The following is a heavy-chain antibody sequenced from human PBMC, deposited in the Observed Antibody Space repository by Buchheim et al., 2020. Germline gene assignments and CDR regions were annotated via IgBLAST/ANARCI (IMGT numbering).Heavy chain of an antibody. CDR1: GFTFSNYW. CDR2: INQDGSAY. CDR3: ARKRDR. Sequence: EVQLVESGGGLVQTGGSLRLSCAASGFTFSNYWMTWVRQAPGKGLEWVANINQDGSAYYYVASVRGRFTISRDNADISLYLQMNSLRGEDTAAYYCARKRDRWGQGTL. V-gene: IGHV3-7*01. J-gene: IGHJ4*02.